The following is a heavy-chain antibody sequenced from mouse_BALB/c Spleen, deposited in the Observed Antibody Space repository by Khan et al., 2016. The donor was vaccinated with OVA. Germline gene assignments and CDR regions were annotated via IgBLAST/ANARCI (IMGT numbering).Heavy chain of an antibody. CDR2: INSDGDYT. J-gene: IGHJ3*01. CDR1: GFTFSTFA. V-gene: IGHV5-9-3*01. Sequence: EVELVESGGCLVKPGGSLKLSCAASGFTFSTFAMSWVRQTPEKRLEWVATINSDGDYTYYPDNVTGRFTISRDNAKNTLYLQINSLRSEDTAMYYCARSPYGNFAYWGQGTLVTVSA. CDR3: ARSPYGNFAY. D-gene: IGHD2-1*01.